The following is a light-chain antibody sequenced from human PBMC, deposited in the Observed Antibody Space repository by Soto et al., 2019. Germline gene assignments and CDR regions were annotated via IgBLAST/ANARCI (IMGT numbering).Light chain of an antibody. CDR1: SSDVGGYNY. Sequence: QSVLTQPASVSGSPGQSITISCTGTSSDVGGYNYVYWYQQHPGKAPKLMIYEVSNRPSGVSNRFSGSKSGNTASLTISGLQAEDESDYYCSSYTSSSTLEVVFGGGTQLTVL. J-gene: IGLJ2*01. V-gene: IGLV2-14*01. CDR3: SSYTSSSTLEVV. CDR2: EVS.